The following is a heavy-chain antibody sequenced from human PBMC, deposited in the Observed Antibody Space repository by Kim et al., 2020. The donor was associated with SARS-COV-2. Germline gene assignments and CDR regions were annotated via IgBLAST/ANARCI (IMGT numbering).Heavy chain of an antibody. V-gene: IGHV4-39*01. J-gene: IGHJ4*02. CDR3: ARLSGEATDPCFES. D-gene: IGHD1-26*01. Sequence: NPTLKSRVSISVDTSKSPFSLKLSSVSAADTAVYYCARLSGEATDPCFESWGQGTLVTVSS.